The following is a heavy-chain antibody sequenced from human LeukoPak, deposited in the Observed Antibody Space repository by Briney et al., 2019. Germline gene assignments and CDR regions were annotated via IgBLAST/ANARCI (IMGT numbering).Heavy chain of an antibody. D-gene: IGHD2-2*01. CDR3: ARDVWGSYATGSYLDY. J-gene: IGHJ4*02. CDR2: MNPNSGNT. Sequence: ASVKVSCKASGCTFTSYDINWVRQATGQGLEWMGWMNPNSGNTGYAQKFQGRVTMTSDTSTAFLELSSLRFEDTAVYFCARDVWGSYATGSYLDYWGQGAPVTVSS. CDR1: GCTFTSYD. V-gene: IGHV1-8*01.